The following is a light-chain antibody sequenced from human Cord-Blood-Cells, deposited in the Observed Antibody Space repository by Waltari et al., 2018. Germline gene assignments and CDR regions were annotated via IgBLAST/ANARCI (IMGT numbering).Light chain of an antibody. CDR2: EGS. Sequence: QSALTQPASVSGSPGQSITISCTGTSSDVGSYNLVSWYQQHPGKAPNLMIYEGSKRPSGVSNRFSGSKSGNTASPTISGLQAEDEADYYCCSYAGSSNWVFGGGTKLTVL. V-gene: IGLV2-23*01. CDR1: SSDVGSYNL. CDR3: CSYAGSSNWV. J-gene: IGLJ3*02.